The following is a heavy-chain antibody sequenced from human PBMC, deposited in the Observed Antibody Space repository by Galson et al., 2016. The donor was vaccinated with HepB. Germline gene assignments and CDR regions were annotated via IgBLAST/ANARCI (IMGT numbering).Heavy chain of an antibody. CDR1: GASVTDYY. Sequence: SETLSLTCAVSGASVTDYYWSWIRQPAGKGLEWVGRFYISGTTNYNPSLRSRVAMSVDTSANLFSLKLLSVTAADTAIYYCARVSPARDVGSREFDDHWGQGALVTVSS. CDR3: ARVSPARDVGSREFDDH. V-gene: IGHV4-4*07. D-gene: IGHD3-10*01. CDR2: FYISGTT. J-gene: IGHJ4*01.